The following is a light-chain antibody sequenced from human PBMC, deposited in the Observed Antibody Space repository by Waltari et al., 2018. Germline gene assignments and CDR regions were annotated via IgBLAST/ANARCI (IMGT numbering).Light chain of an antibody. CDR2: KES. CDR3: QQYGIQSPYS. Sequence: DIKMTQSPPTLSASVGDRVTITCRASQSIDSLLAWYQQKPGKPPKLLIYKESTLESGVPPGFSGRGSGTDCTLTISSLLPEHFATYYCQQYGIQSPYSFGQGTKLEIK. J-gene: IGKJ2*01. V-gene: IGKV1-5*03. CDR1: QSIDSL.